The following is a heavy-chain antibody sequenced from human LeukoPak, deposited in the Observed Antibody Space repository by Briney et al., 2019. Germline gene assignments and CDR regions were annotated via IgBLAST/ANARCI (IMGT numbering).Heavy chain of an antibody. CDR2: IYYSGST. D-gene: IGHD4-23*01. CDR1: GGSISSYY. J-gene: IGHJ3*02. CDR3: ASDYGGNFPDAFDI. V-gene: IGHV4-59*01. Sequence: SETLSLTYTVSGGSISSYYWSWIRQPPGKGLEWIGYIYYSGSTNYNPSLKSRVTISVDTSKNQFSLKLSPVTAADTAVYYCASDYGGNFPDAFDIWGQGTMVTVSS.